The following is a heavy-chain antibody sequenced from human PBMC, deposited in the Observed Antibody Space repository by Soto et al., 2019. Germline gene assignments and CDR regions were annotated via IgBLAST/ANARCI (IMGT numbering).Heavy chain of an antibody. Sequence: ETLSLTCVVSNFSISIGYYWGWIRQSPGKGLEWIASIYRSGTTSYNPSLKSRVTISVDPSKNQFSLMLTAVTAADTAVYYCARTHSGSYYSVFNYWGRG. CDR1: NFSISIGYY. V-gene: IGHV4-38-2*01. CDR2: IYRSGTT. J-gene: IGHJ4*02. D-gene: IGHD1-26*01. CDR3: ARTHSGSYYSVFNY.